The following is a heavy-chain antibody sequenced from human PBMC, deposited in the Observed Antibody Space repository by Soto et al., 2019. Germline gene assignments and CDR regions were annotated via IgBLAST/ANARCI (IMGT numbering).Heavy chain of an antibody. CDR3: TRAPRSSGWYGPSLL. CDR2: IRSKAYGGTT. CDR1: GFTFGDYA. V-gene: IGHV3-49*03. Sequence: GGSLRLSCTASGFTFGDYAMSWFRQAPGKGLEWVGFIRSKAYGGTTEYAASVKGRFTISRDDSKSIAYLQMNSLKTEDTAVYYCTRAPRSSGWYGPSLLWGQGTLVTVSS. J-gene: IGHJ4*02. D-gene: IGHD6-19*01.